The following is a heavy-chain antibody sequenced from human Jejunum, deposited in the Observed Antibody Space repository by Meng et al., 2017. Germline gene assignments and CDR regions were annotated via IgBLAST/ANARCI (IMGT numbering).Heavy chain of an antibody. J-gene: IGHJ4*02. CDR1: GYPFTGYE. V-gene: IGHV1-8*01. Sequence: VQMGESVAEVKKPGASVKVSFKASGYPFTGYEFNWVRLATGQGLEWMGWMNPNSGNTGYAQQFQGRVTMTRNISISTAYMELSSLRSEDTAVYYCARSIRYSSGKETFDNWGQGTLVTVSS. CDR2: MNPNSGNT. D-gene: IGHD6-19*01. CDR3: ARSIRYSSGKETFDN.